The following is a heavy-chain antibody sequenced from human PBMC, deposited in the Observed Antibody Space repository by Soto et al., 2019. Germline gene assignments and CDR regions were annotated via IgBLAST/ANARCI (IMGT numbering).Heavy chain of an antibody. CDR1: GFTFSSYS. Sequence: LRLSCAASGFTFSSYSMNWVRQAPGKGLEWVSSISSSSSYIYYADSVKGRFTISRGNAKNSLYLQMNSLRAEDTAVYYCARDFDGYSSSWSAPFDYWGQGTLVTVSS. CDR2: ISSSSSYI. J-gene: IGHJ4*02. D-gene: IGHD6-13*01. V-gene: IGHV3-21*01. CDR3: ARDFDGYSSSWSAPFDY.